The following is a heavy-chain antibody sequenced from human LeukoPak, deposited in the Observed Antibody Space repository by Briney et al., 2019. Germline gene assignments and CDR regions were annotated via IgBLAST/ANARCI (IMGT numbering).Heavy chain of an antibody. CDR1: GFTFSSYW. CDR3: AVGRDGYNYRDYFDY. D-gene: IGHD5-24*01. CDR2: IKQDGSEK. J-gene: IGHJ4*02. V-gene: IGHV3-7*01. Sequence: PGGSLRLSCAASGFTFSSYWMSWVRQAPGKGLEWVANIKQDGSEKYYVDSVKGRFTMSRDNAKNSLYLQMNSLRAEDTAVYYCAVGRDGYNYRDYFDYWGQGTLVTVSS.